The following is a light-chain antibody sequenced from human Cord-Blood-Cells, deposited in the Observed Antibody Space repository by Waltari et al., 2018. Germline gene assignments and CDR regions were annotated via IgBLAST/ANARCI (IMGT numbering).Light chain of an antibody. V-gene: IGLV2-11*01. CDR3: CSYAGSYTYV. CDR1: SSDVGGYNY. Sequence: QSALTQPRSVSGSPGQSVTISCTGTSSDVGGYNYVSWYQQHPGTAPKLMSYDVSKRPSGVPDRFSGSKSGNTASLTISWLQAEDEADYYCCSYAGSYTYVFGTGTKVTVL. J-gene: IGLJ1*01. CDR2: DVS.